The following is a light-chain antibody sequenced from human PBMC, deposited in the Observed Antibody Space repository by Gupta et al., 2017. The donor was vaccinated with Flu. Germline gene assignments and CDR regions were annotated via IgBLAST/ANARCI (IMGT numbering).Light chain of an antibody. CDR1: QSVSIY. V-gene: IGKV3-11*01. CDR2: DAS. Sequence: EIVLTQSPATLSLSPGERATLSCRASQSVSIYLAGYQQKPGQAPRLLIYDASNSATGIQDRFSGSGSGTDFTRTSSSIEPEDFAGYDGQHPKTFGQGTKVEIK. J-gene: IGKJ1*01. CDR3: QHPKT.